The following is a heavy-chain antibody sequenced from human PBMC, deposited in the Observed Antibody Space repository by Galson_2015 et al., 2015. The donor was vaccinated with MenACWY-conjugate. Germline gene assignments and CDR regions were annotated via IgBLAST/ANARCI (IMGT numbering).Heavy chain of an antibody. J-gene: IGHJ4*02. CDR3: AKFCSSTSCPFDY. V-gene: IGHV4-30-4*01. Sequence: TLSLTCTVSGGSIGSGTCFWGWIRQPPGRGLEWIAYIHYGGNSYYNPSPKSRVSISIDTSKNQFSLQLTSVTAADTAVYYCAKFCSSTSCPFDYWGQGALVTVSS. CDR2: IHYGGNS. CDR1: GGSIGSGTCF. D-gene: IGHD2-2*01.